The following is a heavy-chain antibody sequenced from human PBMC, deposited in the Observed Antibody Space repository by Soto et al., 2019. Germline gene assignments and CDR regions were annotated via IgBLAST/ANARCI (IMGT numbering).Heavy chain of an antibody. D-gene: IGHD4-4*01. CDR3: ARDGGVYDYSPFDY. CDR1: GGTFSSYA. J-gene: IGHJ4*02. CDR2: IIPIFGTA. V-gene: IGHV1-69*12. Sequence: QVQLVQSGAEVKKPGSSVKVSCKASGGTFSSYAISWVRQAPGQGLEWMGGIIPIFGTADYAQKFQGRVKITADESTCSAYMELSSLRSEDTAVYYCARDGGVYDYSPFDYWGQGTLVTVSS.